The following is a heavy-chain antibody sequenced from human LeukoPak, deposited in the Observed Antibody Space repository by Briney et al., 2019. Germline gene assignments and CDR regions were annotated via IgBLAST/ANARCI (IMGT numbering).Heavy chain of an antibody. CDR3: ARDSELASYYYDSSGSHEDY. D-gene: IGHD3-22*01. CDR1: GFTFSSYW. J-gene: IGHJ4*02. V-gene: IGHV3-7*03. CDR2: IKQDGSEK. Sequence: GGSLRLSCAASGFTFSSYWMSWVRQAPGKGLEWVANIKQDGSEKYYVDSVKGRFTISRDNAKNSLYLQMNSLRAEDTAVYYCARDSELASYYYDSSGSHEDYWGQGTLDTVSS.